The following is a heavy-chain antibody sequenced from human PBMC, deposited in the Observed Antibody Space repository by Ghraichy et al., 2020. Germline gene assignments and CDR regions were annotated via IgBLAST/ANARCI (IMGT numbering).Heavy chain of an antibody. D-gene: IGHD6-6*01. CDR3: RIASRIPEVDFDL. J-gene: IGHJ4*02. Sequence: ASVKVSCKLSGDTFSSFVMPWVRESRGQRLKWMGIINPSVGTTVYAEEFQGRVTLTSDMSTGTVYMELSSLRSDDTAMYYCRIASRIPEVDFDLWGPGTLVTVSS. V-gene: IGHV1-46*01. CDR1: GDTFSSFV. CDR2: INPSVGTT.